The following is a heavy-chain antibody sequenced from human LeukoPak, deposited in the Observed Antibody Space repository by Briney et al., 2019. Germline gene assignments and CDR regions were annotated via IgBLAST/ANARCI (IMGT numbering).Heavy chain of an antibody. Sequence: GGSLRLSCAASGFTFSSYWMSWVRQAPGKRLEWVANINQDGSEIYYVDSVKGRFTISRDNAKNSVFLQMNSLRAEDTAVYYCARVGSHYSAGGRYEDYWGQGTLVTVSS. V-gene: IGHV3-7*01. CDR2: INQDGSEI. CDR3: ARVGSHYSAGGRYEDY. J-gene: IGHJ4*02. CDR1: GFTFSSYW. D-gene: IGHD3-10*01.